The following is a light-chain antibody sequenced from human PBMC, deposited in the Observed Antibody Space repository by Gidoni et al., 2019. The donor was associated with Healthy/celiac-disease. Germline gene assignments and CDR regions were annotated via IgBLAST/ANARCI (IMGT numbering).Light chain of an antibody. V-gene: IGLV3-19*01. CDR3: NSRDSSGNHLV. CDR2: GKN. Sequence: SSELPHDPAVSVAWGQTVRITCQEHSLRSYYASWYQQKPGQAPVLVIYGKNNRPSGIPDRFSGSSSGNTASLTITGAQAEDEADYYCNSRDSSGNHLVFGGGTKLTVL. J-gene: IGLJ2*01. CDR1: SLRSYY.